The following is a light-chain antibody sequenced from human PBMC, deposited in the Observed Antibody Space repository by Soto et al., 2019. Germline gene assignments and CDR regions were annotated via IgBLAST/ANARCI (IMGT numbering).Light chain of an antibody. V-gene: IGLV1-40*01. CDR1: SSNIGAGYD. Sequence: LTQPPSVSGAPGQRVTISCTGTSSNIGAGYDVHWYQQFPGTAPKLLIYGKNSRPSGVPDRFSGSKSGTSASLAITALQTEDEADYYCQSYDNSLSGSWVFGGGTKLTVL. CDR2: GKN. J-gene: IGLJ3*02. CDR3: QSYDNSLSGSWV.